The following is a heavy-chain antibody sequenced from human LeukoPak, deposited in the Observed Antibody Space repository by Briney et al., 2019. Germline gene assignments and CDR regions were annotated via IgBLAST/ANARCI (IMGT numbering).Heavy chain of an antibody. V-gene: IGHV3-11*04. CDR2: ISSSGSTI. D-gene: IGHD3-9*01. Sequence: GGSLRLSCAASGFTFSDYYMSWIRQAPGKGLEWVSYISSSGSTIYYADSVKGRFTISRDNAKNSLYLQMNSLRAEDTAVYYCARTLHDILTGYCYFYLDYWGQGTLVTVSS. J-gene: IGHJ4*02. CDR3: ARTLHDILTGYCYFYLDY. CDR1: GFTFSDYY.